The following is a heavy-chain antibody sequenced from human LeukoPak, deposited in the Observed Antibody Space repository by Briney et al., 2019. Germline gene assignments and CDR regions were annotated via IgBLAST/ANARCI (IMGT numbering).Heavy chain of an antibody. V-gene: IGHV3-30*02. Sequence: GGSLRLSCAASGFTFSSYGMHWVRQAPGKGLEWVAFIRYDGSNKYYADSVKGRFTISRDNSKNTLYLQMNSLRAEDTAVYYCAKDPGRFKYYYYYYMDVWGKGTTVTISS. CDR2: IRYDGSNK. D-gene: IGHD2-15*01. CDR3: AKDPGRFKYYYYYYMDV. J-gene: IGHJ6*03. CDR1: GFTFSSYG.